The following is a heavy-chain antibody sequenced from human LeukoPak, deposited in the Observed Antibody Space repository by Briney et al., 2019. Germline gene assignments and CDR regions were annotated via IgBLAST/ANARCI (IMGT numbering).Heavy chain of an antibody. J-gene: IGHJ4*02. CDR3: ARSKVRASLFDY. Sequence: GGSLRLSCAASGFTFSSYAMSWVRQAPGKGLEWVSAISGSGGSTYYADSVKGRFTISRDNSKNTLYLQMNSLRAEDTAVYYCARSKVRASLFDYWGQGTLVTVSS. D-gene: IGHD4/OR15-4a*01. CDR2: ISGSGGST. CDR1: GFTFSSYA. V-gene: IGHV3-23*01.